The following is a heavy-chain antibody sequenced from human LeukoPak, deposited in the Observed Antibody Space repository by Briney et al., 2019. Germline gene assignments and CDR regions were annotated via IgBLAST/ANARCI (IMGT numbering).Heavy chain of an antibody. CDR3: ARLVYDSRGYYFDY. CDR1: GGSLSGYY. J-gene: IGHJ4*02. Sequence: SETLSLTWAVYGGSLSGYYWSWIRQPPGKGLEWIGEINHSGSTNYKPYLESRVTISVDTSKNQFSLKLSSVTAADTAVYHCARLVYDSRGYYFDYWGQGTLVTVSS. CDR2: INHSGST. D-gene: IGHD3-22*01. V-gene: IGHV4-34*01.